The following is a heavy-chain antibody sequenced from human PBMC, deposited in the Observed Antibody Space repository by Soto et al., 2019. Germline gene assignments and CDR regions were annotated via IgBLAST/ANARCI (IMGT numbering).Heavy chain of an antibody. CDR2: IYYSGST. D-gene: IGHD4-17*01. Sequence: TSETLSLTCTVSGGSISSYYWSWIRQPPGKGLEWIGYIYYSGSTNYNPSLKGRVTISVDTSKNQFSLKLSSVTAADTAVYYCATYGDYGVPAFDIWGQGTMVTVSS. J-gene: IGHJ3*02. CDR1: GGSISSYY. V-gene: IGHV4-59*08. CDR3: ATYGDYGVPAFDI.